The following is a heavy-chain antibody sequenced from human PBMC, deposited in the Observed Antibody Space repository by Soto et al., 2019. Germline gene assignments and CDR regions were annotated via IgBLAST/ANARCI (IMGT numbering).Heavy chain of an antibody. Sequence: GGSLRLSCAASGFTFSSYSMNWVRQAPGKGLEWVSSISSSSSYIYYADSVKGRFTISRDNAKNSLYLQMNSLRAEDTAVYYCARVPYYDFWSGYPLDYWGQGTLVTVSS. CDR2: ISSSSSYI. V-gene: IGHV3-21*01. J-gene: IGHJ4*02. CDR1: GFTFSSYS. D-gene: IGHD3-3*01. CDR3: ARVPYYDFWSGYPLDY.